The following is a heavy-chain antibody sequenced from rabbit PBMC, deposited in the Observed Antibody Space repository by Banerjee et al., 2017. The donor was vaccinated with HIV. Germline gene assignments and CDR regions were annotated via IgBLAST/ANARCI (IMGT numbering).Heavy chain of an antibody. D-gene: IGHD4-1*01. J-gene: IGHJ4*01. CDR2: INTGSGGRT. Sequence: QSLEESGGDLVKPGASLTLTCTASGFSFSSNYYMCWVRQTPGEGLEWIACINTGSGGRTYYASRAKGRFTISKTSSTTVTLQMTSLTAADTATYFCARDLAGVTGWNFGLRGQGTLVTVS. V-gene: IGHV1S40*01. CDR3: ARDLAGVTGWNFGL. CDR1: GFSFSSNYY.